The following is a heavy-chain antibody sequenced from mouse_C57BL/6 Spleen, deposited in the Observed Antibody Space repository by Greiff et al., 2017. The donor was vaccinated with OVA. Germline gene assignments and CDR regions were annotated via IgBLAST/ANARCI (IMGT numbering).Heavy chain of an antibody. Sequence: VQLQQSGAELVKPGASVKMSCKASGYTFTSYWITWVKQRPGQGLEWIGDIYPGSGSTNYNEKFKSQATLTVDTSSSTAYLQLSSLTSEDSAVYYCAGSSYDAMDYWGQGTSVTVSS. D-gene: IGHD1-1*01. CDR2: IYPGSGST. CDR1: GYTFTSYW. V-gene: IGHV1-55*01. CDR3: AGSSYDAMDY. J-gene: IGHJ4*01.